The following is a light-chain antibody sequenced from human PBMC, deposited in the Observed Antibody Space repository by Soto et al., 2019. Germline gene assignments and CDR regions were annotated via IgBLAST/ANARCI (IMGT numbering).Light chain of an antibody. CDR3: QQYGSST. CDR1: QTISSNT. CDR2: GTF. Sequence: EIVLTQSPGTLSASPGERATLSCRASQTISSNTLAWYQQKPGQAPSLLFYGTFSKATGIPDRFSGSASGTVFTLTISRLEADDSAIYYCQQYGSSTFGQGTKVEI. V-gene: IGKV3-20*01. J-gene: IGKJ1*01.